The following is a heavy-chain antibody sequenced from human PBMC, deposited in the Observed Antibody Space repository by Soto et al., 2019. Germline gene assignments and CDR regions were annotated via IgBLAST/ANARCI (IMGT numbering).Heavy chain of an antibody. D-gene: IGHD1-20*01. J-gene: IGHJ6*02. CDR2: ISWNSGSI. V-gene: IGHV3-9*01. Sequence: EVQLVESGGGLVQPGRSLRLSCAASGFTFDDYAMHWVRQAPGKGLEWVSGISWNSGSIGYADSVKGRFTISRDNAKNSLYLQMNSLRAEDTALYYCAKDPTRITGNKHYYYGMDVWGQGTTVTVSS. CDR1: GFTFDDYA. CDR3: AKDPTRITGNKHYYYGMDV.